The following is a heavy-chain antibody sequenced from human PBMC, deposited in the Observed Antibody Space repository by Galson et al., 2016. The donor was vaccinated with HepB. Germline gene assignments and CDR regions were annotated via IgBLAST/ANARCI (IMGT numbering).Heavy chain of an antibody. CDR1: GFTFNNYA. V-gene: IGHV3-23*01. CDR3: AKDVSSVAVAGISYFDC. CDR2: MSGSASTT. D-gene: IGHD6-19*01. J-gene: IGHJ4*02. Sequence: SLRLSCAASGFTFNNYALSWVRQAPGKGLEWVSIMSGSASTTPYADSVKGRFTISRDNTNNTLFLQMNSLRAEDTAIYYCAKDVSSVAVAGISYFDCWGRGTLVTVSS.